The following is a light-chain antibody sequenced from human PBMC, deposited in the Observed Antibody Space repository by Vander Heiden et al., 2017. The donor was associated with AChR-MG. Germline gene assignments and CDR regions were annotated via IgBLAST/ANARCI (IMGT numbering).Light chain of an antibody. CDR1: SGNIASNY. J-gene: IGLJ3*02. CDR3: QSYGVTFWV. Sequence: NFMLTQPHSVSESPGQTVTISCTRSSGNIASNYVQWYQQRPGSAPTTVIFEDKQRAPGVPDRFSASIDSSSNSASLTISGLESEDEADYYCQSYGVTFWVFGGGTKLTVL. CDR2: EDK. V-gene: IGLV6-57*03.